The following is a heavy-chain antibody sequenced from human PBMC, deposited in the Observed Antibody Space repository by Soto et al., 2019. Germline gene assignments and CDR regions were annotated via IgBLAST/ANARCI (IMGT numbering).Heavy chain of an antibody. CDR1: GFTFSSDA. J-gene: IGHJ4*02. CDR2: ISGSGGST. V-gene: IGHV3-23*01. CDR3: AKDHGNFDWLLEY. D-gene: IGHD3-9*01. Sequence: PGWSLRLSCAASGFTFSSDAMSWVRQAPGKGLEWVSAISGSGGSTYYADSVKGRFTISRDNSKNTLYLQMNSLRAEDTAVYYCAKDHGNFDWLLEYWGQGTLVTVSS.